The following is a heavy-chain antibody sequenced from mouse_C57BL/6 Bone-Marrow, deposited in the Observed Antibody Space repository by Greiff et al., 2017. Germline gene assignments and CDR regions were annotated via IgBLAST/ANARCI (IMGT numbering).Heavy chain of an antibody. Sequence: QVQLQQSGAELARPGASVKLSCKASGYTFTSYGISWVKQRTGQGLEWIGEIYPRSGNTSYNEKFKGKAKLTADKSSSTAYMELRVLTSEDSAVYFCARALLYYSNYGYYAMDYWGQGTSVTVSS. V-gene: IGHV1-81*01. D-gene: IGHD2-5*01. CDR2: IYPRSGNT. CDR1: GYTFTSYG. J-gene: IGHJ4*01. CDR3: ARALLYYSNYGYYAMDY.